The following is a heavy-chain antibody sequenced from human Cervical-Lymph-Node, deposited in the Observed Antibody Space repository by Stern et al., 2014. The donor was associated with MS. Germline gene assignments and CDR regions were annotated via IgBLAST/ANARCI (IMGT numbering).Heavy chain of an antibody. Sequence: QLVQSGAEVKKPGASVKVSCKASGYSFTAYYMHWVRQAPGQGLEWMGWINANSGGTNYAQKFQGRVSMTRDTSISTAYMELSRLRSDDTAVYYCAPVPDSSGWSVLENWGPGTLVTVSS. CDR1: GYSFTAYY. D-gene: IGHD6-19*01. CDR3: APVPDSSGWSVLEN. V-gene: IGHV1-2*02. J-gene: IGHJ4*02. CDR2: INANSGGT.